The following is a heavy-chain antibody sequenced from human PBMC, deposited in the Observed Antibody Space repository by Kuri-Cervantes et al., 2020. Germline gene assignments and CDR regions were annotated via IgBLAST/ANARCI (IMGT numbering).Heavy chain of an antibody. V-gene: IGHV4-30-4*01. CDR2: IYYSGSS. CDR3: ARLKVGEKYGDYVGWFDP. CDR1: GGSISSGDYD. Sequence: LRLSCTVSGGSISSGDYDWSWIRQPPGKGLEWIGYIYYSGSSYYNPSLKSRVTISVDTSKNQFSLKLSSVTAADTAVYYCARLKVGEKYGDYVGWFDPWGQGTLVTVSS. D-gene: IGHD4-17*01. J-gene: IGHJ5*02.